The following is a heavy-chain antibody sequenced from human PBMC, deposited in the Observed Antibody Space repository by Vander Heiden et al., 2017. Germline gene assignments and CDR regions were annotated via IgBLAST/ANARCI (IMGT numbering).Heavy chain of an antibody. CDR3: ARQVAGYCSGGSCYPPGGWFDP. Sequence: QVQLQESGPGLVKPSETLSLTCTVPGGSISSYSWSWIRQPPGKGLEWIGYIYYSGSTNYNPSLKSRVTISVDTSKNQFSLKLSSVTAADTAVYYCARQVAGYCSGGSCYPPGGWFDPWGQGTLVTVSS. V-gene: IGHV4-59*08. J-gene: IGHJ5*02. CDR1: GGSISSYS. CDR2: IYYSGST. D-gene: IGHD2-15*01.